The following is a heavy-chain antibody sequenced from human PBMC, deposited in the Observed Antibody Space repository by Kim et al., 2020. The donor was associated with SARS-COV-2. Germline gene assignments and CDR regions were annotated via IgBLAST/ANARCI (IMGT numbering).Heavy chain of an antibody. CDR1: GGSITSYY. J-gene: IGHJ6*01. CDR3: AREKVTGSGSYYNNNLDV. CDR2: IHYSGTT. V-gene: IGHV4-59*13. Sequence: SETLSLTCTVSGGSITSYYWSWIRQPPGKGLQWIGYIHYSGTTTYNPSLQSRVTMSVDTSKNQFSLNLNSVTAADTAVYYCAREKVTGSGSYYNNNLDV. D-gene: IGHD3-10*01.